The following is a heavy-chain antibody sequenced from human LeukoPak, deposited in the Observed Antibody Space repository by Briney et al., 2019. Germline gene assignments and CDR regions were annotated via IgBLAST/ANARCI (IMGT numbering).Heavy chain of an antibody. D-gene: IGHD1-26*01. V-gene: IGHV1-2*02. Sequence: ASVKVSCKASGYSFTGYYIHWVRQAPGQGLEWMAWINPNSGDTNFAQKFQGRVTMTEDTSTDTAYMELSSLRSEDTAVYYCATSSSGSFTDLDYWGQGTLVTVSS. CDR2: INPNSGDT. CDR3: ATSSSGSFTDLDY. CDR1: GYSFTGYY. J-gene: IGHJ4*02.